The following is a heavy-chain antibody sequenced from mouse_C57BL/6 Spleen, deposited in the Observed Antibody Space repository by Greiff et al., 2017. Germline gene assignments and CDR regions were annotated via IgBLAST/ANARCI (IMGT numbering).Heavy chain of an antibody. CDR1: GYTFTSYG. J-gene: IGHJ1*03. D-gene: IGHD1-1*01. CDR2: IYPRSGNT. V-gene: IGHV1-81*01. CDR3: ARHQFITTVVAPYWYFVV. Sequence: QVQLQQSGAELARPGASVKLSCKASGYTFTSYGISWVKQRTGQGLEWIGEIYPRSGNTYYNEKFKGKATLTADKSSSTAYMELRSLTSEDSAVYFCARHQFITTVVAPYWYFVVWGTGTTVTVSS.